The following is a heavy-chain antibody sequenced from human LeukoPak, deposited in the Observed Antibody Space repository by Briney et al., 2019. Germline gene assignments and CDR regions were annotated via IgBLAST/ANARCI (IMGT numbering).Heavy chain of an antibody. CDR1: GGSISSGDYY. J-gene: IGHJ4*02. D-gene: IGHD3-16*01. CDR3: AREGRERCDYVWGTSDY. V-gene: IGHV4-30-4*08. CDR2: IYYSGST. Sequence: SQTLSLTCTVSGGSISSGDYYWSWIRQPPGKGLEWIGYIYYSGSTYYNPSLKSRVTISVDTSKSQFSLKLSSVTAADTAVYYCAREGRERCDYVWGTSDYWGQGTLVTVSS.